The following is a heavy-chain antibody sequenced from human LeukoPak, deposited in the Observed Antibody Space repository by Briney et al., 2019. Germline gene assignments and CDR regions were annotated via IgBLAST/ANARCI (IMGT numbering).Heavy chain of an antibody. V-gene: IGHV3-23*01. Sequence: GGSLRLSCAASGFTFTSYAMSWVRQAPGKGLEWVSAIRGGDGSTYYADSVKGRFTISRDNSKNTLYLQMNSLRAEDTAVYYCAKDPAPIAAAGTDAFDIWGQGTMVTVSS. CDR1: GFTFTSYA. CDR2: IRGGDGST. CDR3: AKDPAPIAAAGTDAFDI. J-gene: IGHJ3*02. D-gene: IGHD6-13*01.